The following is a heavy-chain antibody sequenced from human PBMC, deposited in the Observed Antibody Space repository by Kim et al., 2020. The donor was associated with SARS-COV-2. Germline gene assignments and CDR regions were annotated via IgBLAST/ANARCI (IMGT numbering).Heavy chain of an antibody. J-gene: IGHJ4*02. D-gene: IGHD3-22*01. V-gene: IGHV3-15*01. CDR3: TTPSYYYDSSGYYITAFDY. Sequence: GRFTISRDDSKNTLYLQMNSLKTEDTAVYYCTTPSYYYDSSGYYITAFDYWGQGTLVTVSS.